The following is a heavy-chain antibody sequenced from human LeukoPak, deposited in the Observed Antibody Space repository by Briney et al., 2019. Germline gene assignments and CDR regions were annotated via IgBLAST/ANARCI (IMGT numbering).Heavy chain of an antibody. V-gene: IGHV4-59*01. J-gene: IGHJ4*02. CDR3: AGSYRPLPYYFDY. Sequence: SETLSLTCTVSGGSISSYYWSWIRQPPGKGLEWIGYIYYSGSTNYNPSLKSRVTISVDTSKNQFSLKLSSVTAADTAVYYCAGSYRPLPYYFDYWGQGTLVTVSS. CDR1: GGSISSYY. CDR2: IYYSGST. D-gene: IGHD1-26*01.